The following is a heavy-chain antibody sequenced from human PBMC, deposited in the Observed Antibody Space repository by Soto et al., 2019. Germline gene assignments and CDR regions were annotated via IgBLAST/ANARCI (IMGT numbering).Heavy chain of an antibody. CDR2: IKQDESEK. J-gene: IGHJ6*02. Sequence: PGGSLRLSCAASGFTFSNFWMSWVRQTPGRGLEWVANIKQDESEKKYVDSVKGRFTIFRDNAKYSLYLQMNSLRAEDTAVYYCASTTILLTDAETRGDPYNYYGMDVWGQGTSVTVSS. CDR1: GFTFSNFW. V-gene: IGHV3-7*03. D-gene: IGHD3-9*01. CDR3: ASTTILLTDAETRGDPYNYYGMDV.